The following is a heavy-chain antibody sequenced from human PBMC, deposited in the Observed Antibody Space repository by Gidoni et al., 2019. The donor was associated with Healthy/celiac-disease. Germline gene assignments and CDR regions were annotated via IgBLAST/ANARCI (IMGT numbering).Heavy chain of an antibody. Sequence: QVQLQESGPGLVKPSETLSLTCTVSGYSISSGYYWGWIRQPPGKGLEWIGSIYHSGSTYYNPSLKSRVTISVDTSKNQFSLKLSSVTAADTAVYYCASGPYGSGSYWGQGTLVTVSS. V-gene: IGHV4-38-2*02. CDR2: IYHSGST. J-gene: IGHJ4*02. CDR3: ASGPYGSGSY. CDR1: GYSISSGYY. D-gene: IGHD3-10*01.